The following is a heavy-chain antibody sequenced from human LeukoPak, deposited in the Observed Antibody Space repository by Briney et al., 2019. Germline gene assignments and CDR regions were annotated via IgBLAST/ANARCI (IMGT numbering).Heavy chain of an antibody. V-gene: IGHV1-46*01. D-gene: IGHD1-1*01. CDR2: ISPSFGTT. Sequence: GASVKVSCKASGYSFTSYFMHWVRQAPGQGLEWVGLISPSFGTTTYAQKFQGRVTMTRDMSTSTVHMELTGLTSEDTAVYYCARDPNSENYFDYWGQGTVVTVSS. J-gene: IGHJ4*02. CDR1: GYSFTSYF. CDR3: ARDPNSENYFDY.